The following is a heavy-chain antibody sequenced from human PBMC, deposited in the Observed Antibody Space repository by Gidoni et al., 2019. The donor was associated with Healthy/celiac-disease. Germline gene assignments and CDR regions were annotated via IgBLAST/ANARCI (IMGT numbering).Heavy chain of an antibody. CDR1: VFTFDDYA. J-gene: IGHJ4*02. V-gene: IGHV3-9*01. Sequence: EVHLVESGGGLVQPGRSLRLSCAASVFTFDDYAMHWVRPAPGKGLEWVSGISWNSGSIGYADSVKGRFTISRDNAKNSLYLQMNSLRAEDTALYYCANSIAVAAPFDYWGQGTLVTVSS. CDR2: ISWNSGSI. CDR3: ANSIAVAAPFDY. D-gene: IGHD6-19*01.